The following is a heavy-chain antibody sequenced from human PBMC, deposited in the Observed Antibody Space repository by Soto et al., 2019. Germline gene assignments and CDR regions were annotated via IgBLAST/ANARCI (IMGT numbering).Heavy chain of an antibody. J-gene: IGHJ5*02. V-gene: IGHV1-18*01. D-gene: IGHD3-22*01. CDR2: VCPSDGTT. CDR3: GRHYYHSSGYYYPNWFDP. Sequence: ASVKVSCKASGYTFTSYGISWVRQAPGQGLECLGRVCPSDGTTTYAEKFQASVTMARDTSTSTAYMELSSLRSEDTAMCYCGRHYYHSSGYYYPNWFDPWGQGTLVTVSS. CDR1: GYTFTSYG.